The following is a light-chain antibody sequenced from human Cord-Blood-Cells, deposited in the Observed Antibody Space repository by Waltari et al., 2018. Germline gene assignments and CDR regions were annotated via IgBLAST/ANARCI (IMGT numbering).Light chain of an antibody. Sequence: SSELTQDPAVSVALGQTVRITCQGDSLRSYYASWYQQKPGQAPVLVIYGKNNRPSGIPDRFSGSSSGNTASWTITGAQAEDEADYYCNSRDSSGNHQDVFGTGTKVTVL. CDR2: GKN. V-gene: IGLV3-19*01. CDR1: SLRSYY. CDR3: NSRDSSGNHQDV. J-gene: IGLJ1*01.